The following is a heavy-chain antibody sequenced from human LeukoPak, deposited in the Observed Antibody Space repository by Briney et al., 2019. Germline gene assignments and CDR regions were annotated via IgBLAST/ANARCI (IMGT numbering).Heavy chain of an antibody. V-gene: IGHV4-59*01. J-gene: IGHJ4*02. CDR2: IYYSGST. Sequence: SETLSLTCTVSDGSISSYYWSWIRQPPGKGLEWIGYIYYSGSTNYNPSLKSRVTISVDTSKNQFSLKLSSVTAADTAVYYCAREGDYGDYFDYWGQGTLVTVSS. CDR1: DGSISSYY. D-gene: IGHD4-17*01. CDR3: AREGDYGDYFDY.